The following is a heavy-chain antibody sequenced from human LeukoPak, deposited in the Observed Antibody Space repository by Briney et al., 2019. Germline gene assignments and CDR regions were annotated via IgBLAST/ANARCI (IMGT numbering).Heavy chain of an antibody. CDR1: GFTFSSYE. V-gene: IGHV3-48*03. CDR2: ISSSGSTI. CDR3: AREAFQNYYDSSGYYYATRNWFDP. D-gene: IGHD3-22*01. J-gene: IGHJ5*02. Sequence: GGSLRLSCAASGFTFSSYEMNWVRQAPGKGLEWVSYISSSGSTIYYADSVKGRFTISRDNAKNSLYLQMNSLRAEDTAVYYCAREAFQNYYDSSGYYYATRNWFDPWGQGTLVTVSS.